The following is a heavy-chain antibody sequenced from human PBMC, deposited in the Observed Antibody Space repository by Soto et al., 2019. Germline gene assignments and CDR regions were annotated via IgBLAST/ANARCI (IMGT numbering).Heavy chain of an antibody. Sequence: QVQLQESGPGLVKPSGTLSLTCAVSGGSISSSNWWSWVRQPPGKGLEWIGEIYHSGSTNYNPSLKSRVTISVDKSKNQFSLKLSSVTAADTAVYYCARDPRHSSGWLDYYYCGMDVWGQGTTVTVSS. V-gene: IGHV4-4*02. CDR2: IYHSGST. CDR1: GGSISSSNW. CDR3: ARDPRHSSGWLDYYYCGMDV. J-gene: IGHJ6*02. D-gene: IGHD6-19*01.